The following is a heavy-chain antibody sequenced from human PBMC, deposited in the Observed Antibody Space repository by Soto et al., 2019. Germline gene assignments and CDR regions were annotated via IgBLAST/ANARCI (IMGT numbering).Heavy chain of an antibody. D-gene: IGHD3-10*01. CDR3: ARASAPHYYYDMDV. V-gene: IGHV4-30-4*08. CDR1: GASISNSY. J-gene: IGHJ6*02. CDR2: IHYSGIT. Sequence: PSETLSLTCTVSGASISNSYWSWIRQPPGKSLEWIGHIHYSGITYYNPSLTSRLSISVDTSKNQFSLKLSSVLAADTAVYYCARASAPHYYYDMDVWGQGTTVTVSS.